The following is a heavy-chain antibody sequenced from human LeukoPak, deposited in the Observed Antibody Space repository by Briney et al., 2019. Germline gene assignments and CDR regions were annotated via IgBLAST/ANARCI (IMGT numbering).Heavy chain of an antibody. Sequence: GGSLRLSCAASGFTFSSYAMHWVRQAPGKGLEWVAVISYDGSNKYYADSVKGRFTISRDNSKNTLYLQMNSLRAEDTAVYYCARDVYYDFWSASYYFDYWGQGTLVTVSS. J-gene: IGHJ4*02. D-gene: IGHD3-3*01. CDR1: GFTFSSYA. V-gene: IGHV3-30-3*01. CDR2: ISYDGSNK. CDR3: ARDVYYDFWSASYYFDY.